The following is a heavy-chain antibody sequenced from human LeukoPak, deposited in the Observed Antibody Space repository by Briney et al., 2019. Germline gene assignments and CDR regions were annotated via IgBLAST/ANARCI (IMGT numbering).Heavy chain of an antibody. Sequence: GGSLRLSCAASGFTFSDYYTSWIRQAPGKGLEWVSYISSSSSYTNYADSVKGRFTISRDNAKNSLYLQMNSLRAEDTAVYYCAREGQSGGMDVWGKGTAVTVSS. D-gene: IGHD3-10*01. CDR1: GFTFSDYY. V-gene: IGHV3-11*06. CDR2: ISSSSSYT. J-gene: IGHJ6*04. CDR3: AREGQSGGMDV.